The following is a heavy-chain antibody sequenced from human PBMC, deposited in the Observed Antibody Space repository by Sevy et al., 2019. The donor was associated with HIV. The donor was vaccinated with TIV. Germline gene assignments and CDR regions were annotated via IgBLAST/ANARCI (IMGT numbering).Heavy chain of an antibody. CDR2: IKQDGSEK. Sequence: GGSLRLSCAAPGFTFSSYWMSWVRQAPGKGLEWVANIKQDGSEKYYVYSVKGRFTISRDNAKNSLYLQMNSLRAEDTAVFYCARDMVGAIASDYWGQGTLVTVSS. J-gene: IGHJ4*02. D-gene: IGHD1-26*01. CDR1: GFTFSSYW. CDR3: ARDMVGAIASDY. V-gene: IGHV3-7*01.